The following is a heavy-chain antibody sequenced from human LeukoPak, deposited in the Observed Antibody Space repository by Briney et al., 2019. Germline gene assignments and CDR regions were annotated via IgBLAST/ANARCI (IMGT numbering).Heavy chain of an antibody. V-gene: IGHV3-33*01. CDR1: GFTFSSYG. J-gene: IGHJ4*02. CDR2: IWSDERNK. CDR3: ARDYGGDAGLDY. D-gene: IGHD4-23*01. Sequence: PGGSLRPSCAASGFTFSSYGMHWVRQAPGKGLEWVALIWSDERNKYYADSVKGQFTISRDNSKNTLYLQMNSLRAEDTAVYYCARDYGGDAGLDYWGQGTLVTVSS.